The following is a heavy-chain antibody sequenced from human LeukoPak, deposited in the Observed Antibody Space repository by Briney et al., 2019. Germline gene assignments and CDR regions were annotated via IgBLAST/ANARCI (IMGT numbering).Heavy chain of an antibody. CDR3: ATLYGSSRGAFDY. Sequence: AGGSLRLSCAASGFDFSSYGMHWVRQAPGKGLEWVAYIHYDSTTEDYADSVQGRFTISRDNSKNTLYLQVNSLRAEDTAIYYCATLYGSSRGAFDYWGQGTLVTVSS. D-gene: IGHD3-10*01. J-gene: IGHJ4*02. CDR2: IHYDSTTE. CDR1: GFDFSSYG. V-gene: IGHV3-30*02.